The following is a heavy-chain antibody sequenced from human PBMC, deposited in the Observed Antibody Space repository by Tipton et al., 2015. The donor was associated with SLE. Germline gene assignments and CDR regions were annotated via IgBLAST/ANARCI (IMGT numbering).Heavy chain of an antibody. CDR3: ARDSSVARSFDS. V-gene: IGHV4-61*09. CDR2: IYTSGT. D-gene: IGHD2-15*01. J-gene: IGHJ4*02. Sequence: TLSLTCTVSGDSISSSDYYWTWIRQPAGKGLEWIGHIYTSGTSYNPSLKGRVTMSVDTSKNQFTLKLSSVTAADTAVYYCARDSSVARSFDSWGQGPLVTVSS. CDR1: GDSISSSDYY.